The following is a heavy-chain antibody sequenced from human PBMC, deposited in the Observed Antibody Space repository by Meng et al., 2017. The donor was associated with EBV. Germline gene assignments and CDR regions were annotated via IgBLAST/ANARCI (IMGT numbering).Heavy chain of an antibody. V-gene: IGHV1-69*06. D-gene: IGHD6-13*01. Sequence: QVQLGQVGVEVTKPGSSVKVSCKASGGTFSSYAISWVRQAPGQGLEWMGGIIPIFGTANYAQKFQGRVTITADKSTSTAYMELSSLRSEDTAVYYCARAEIAAAGRLDYWGQGTLVTVSS. CDR1: GGTFSSYA. CDR3: ARAEIAAAGRLDY. CDR2: IIPIFGTA. J-gene: IGHJ4*02.